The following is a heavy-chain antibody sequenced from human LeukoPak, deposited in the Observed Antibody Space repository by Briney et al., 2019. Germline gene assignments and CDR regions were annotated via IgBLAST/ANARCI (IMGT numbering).Heavy chain of an antibody. CDR3: ASPFDY. CDR2: ISYDGSNK. J-gene: IGHJ4*02. Sequence: TGGSLRLSCAASGLTFSSYAMHWVRPAPGKGLEWVAVISYDGSNKYYADSVKGRFTISRDNSKNTLYLQMNSLRAEDTAVYYCASPFDYWGQGTLVTVSS. V-gene: IGHV3-30-3*01. CDR1: GLTFSSYA.